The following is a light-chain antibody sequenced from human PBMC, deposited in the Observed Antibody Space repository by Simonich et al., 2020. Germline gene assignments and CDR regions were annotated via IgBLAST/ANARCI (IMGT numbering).Light chain of an antibody. V-gene: IGKV1-12*02. Sequence: DIQMTQSPSSVSASVGDRVTITCRASQGIISWLAWYQKKPGKALKLLIYAASSLQSVVPSRFRGSGSGTDFTLTIRSLQPEDFATYYCQQANSFPFTFGQGTRLEIK. CDR3: QQANSFPFT. CDR1: QGIISW. J-gene: IGKJ5*01. CDR2: AAS.